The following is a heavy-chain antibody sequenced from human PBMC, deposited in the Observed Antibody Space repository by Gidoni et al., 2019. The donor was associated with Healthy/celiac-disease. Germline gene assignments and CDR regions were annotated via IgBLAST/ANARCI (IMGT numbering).Heavy chain of an antibody. Sequence: QVQLVASGGGVVQPGRSLRLSCAASGFTFSSYGMHWVRQAPGKGLEWVAVIWYDGSNKYYADSVKGRFTISRDNSKNTLYLQMNSLRAEDTAVYYCARDRDSGSYLLGMDVWGQGTTVTVSS. V-gene: IGHV3-33*01. CDR3: ARDRDSGSYLLGMDV. CDR1: GFTFSSYG. J-gene: IGHJ6*02. D-gene: IGHD1-26*01. CDR2: IWYDGSNK.